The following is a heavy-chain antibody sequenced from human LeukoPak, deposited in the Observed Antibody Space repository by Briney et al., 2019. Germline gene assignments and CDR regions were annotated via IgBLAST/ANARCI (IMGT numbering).Heavy chain of an antibody. CDR1: GFTFSSYW. D-gene: IGHD3-10*01. J-gene: IGHJ4*02. CDR2: INTDGSST. V-gene: IGHV3-74*01. Sequence: PGGSLRLSCAASGFTFSSYWMHWVRQAPGKGLVWVSRINTDGSSTSYADSVKGRFTISRDNAKNSLFLQMSSLRAEDTAVYFCSGDPGDYWGQGTLVTVSS. CDR3: SGDPGDY.